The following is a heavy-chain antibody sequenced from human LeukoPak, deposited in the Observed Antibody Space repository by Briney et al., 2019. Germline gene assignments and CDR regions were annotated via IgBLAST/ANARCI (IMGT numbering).Heavy chain of an antibody. V-gene: IGHV3-53*01. J-gene: IGHJ4*02. CDR3: ARSSSGWDFDY. CDR1: GFTVSSNY. D-gene: IGHD6-19*01. Sequence: PGGSLRLSCAASGFTVSSNYMCWVRQAPGKGLEWVSVIYSGGSTYYADSVKGRFTISRDNSKNTLYLQMNSLRAEDTAVYYCARSSSGWDFDYWGQGTLVTVSS. CDR2: IYSGGST.